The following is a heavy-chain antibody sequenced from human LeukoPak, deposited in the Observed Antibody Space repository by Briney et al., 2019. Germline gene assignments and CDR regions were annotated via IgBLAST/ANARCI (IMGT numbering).Heavy chain of an antibody. D-gene: IGHD3-10*01. CDR2: ISSSSSTI. V-gene: IGHV3-48*02. CDR3: AKLYGSGIRYSMDV. Sequence: PGGSLRLSCAASGFTFSSYSMNWVRQAPGKGLEWVSYISSSSSTIYYADSVKGRFTISRDNAKNSLYLQMNSLRDEDTAVYYCAKLYGSGIRYSMDVWGQGTTVIVSS. J-gene: IGHJ6*02. CDR1: GFTFSSYS.